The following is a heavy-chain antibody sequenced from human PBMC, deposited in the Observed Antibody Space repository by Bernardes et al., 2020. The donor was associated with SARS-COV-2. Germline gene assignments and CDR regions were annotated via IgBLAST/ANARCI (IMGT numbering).Heavy chain of an antibody. CDR3: ARDLFPDCSSTSCYDHYYYGMDV. CDR1: GFTFSSYG. J-gene: IGHJ6*02. D-gene: IGHD2-2*01. Sequence: GGSLRLSCAASGFTFSSYGMHWVRQAPGKGLEWVAVIWYDGSNKYYADSVKGRFTISRDNSKNTLYLQMNSLRAEDTAVYYCARDLFPDCSSTSCYDHYYYGMDVWGQGTTVTVSS. V-gene: IGHV3-33*01. CDR2: IWYDGSNK.